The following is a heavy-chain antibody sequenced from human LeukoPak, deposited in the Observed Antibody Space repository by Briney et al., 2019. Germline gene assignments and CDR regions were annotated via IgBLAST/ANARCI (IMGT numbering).Heavy chain of an antibody. D-gene: IGHD2-15*01. CDR3: ARPPRHDFDDSRVHDAFDI. J-gene: IGHJ3*02. CDR2: ISSSGSTM. CDR1: GFTFSSYT. Sequence: GGSLRLSCAASGFTFSSYTMNWVRQAPGKGLEWVSYISSSGSTMYYADSVKGRFSISRDNAKNSLYLQMNSLRAEDTAVYYCARPPRHDFDDSRVHDAFDIWGQGTMVTVSS. V-gene: IGHV3-48*01.